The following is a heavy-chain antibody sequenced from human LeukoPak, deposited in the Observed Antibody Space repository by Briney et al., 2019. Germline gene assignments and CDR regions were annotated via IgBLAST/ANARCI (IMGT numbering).Heavy chain of an antibody. V-gene: IGHV3-23*01. CDR1: GFTFSSYA. CDR3: ARDSSSGWYHDS. D-gene: IGHD6-19*01. Sequence: PGGSLRLSCAASGFTFSSYAMSWVRQAPGKGLEWVSAISGSGGSTYYADSVKGRFTISRDDSNNTLYLQMNSLRAEDTAVYYCARDSSSGWYHDSWGQGTLVIVSS. J-gene: IGHJ4*02. CDR2: ISGSGGST.